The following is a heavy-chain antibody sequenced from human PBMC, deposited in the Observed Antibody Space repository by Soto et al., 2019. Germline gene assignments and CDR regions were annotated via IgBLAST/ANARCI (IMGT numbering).Heavy chain of an antibody. CDR3: VRVGWGYSFGNGLDD. V-gene: IGHV3-30-3*01. CDR2: IQHDGSNA. D-gene: IGHD5-18*01. J-gene: IGHJ6*02. CDR1: GFYFSAYS. Sequence: LRLSCAASGFYFSAYSMHWVRQAPGKGLDWVAVIQHDGSNAYYADSVKGRFTISRDNSKNTLYLQMNDLAAEDTALYYCVRVGWGYSFGNGLDDWGQGTTVTVSS.